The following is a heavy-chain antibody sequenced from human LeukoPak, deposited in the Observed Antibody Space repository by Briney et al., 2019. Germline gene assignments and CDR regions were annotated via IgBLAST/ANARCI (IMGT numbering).Heavy chain of an antibody. CDR2: VYYGRSP. D-gene: IGHD6-25*01. J-gene: IGHJ4*02. CDR3: ARSSGTGTFSY. CDR1: GDSISRSTFY. Sequence: PSETLSLTCTVSGDSISRSTFYWAWIRQPPGKGLEWIGSVYYGRSPYFNPSLESRATISVDTSKNHFSLKMSSVTAADTAVYYCARSSGTGTFSYWGQGTLVTVSS. V-gene: IGHV4-39*02.